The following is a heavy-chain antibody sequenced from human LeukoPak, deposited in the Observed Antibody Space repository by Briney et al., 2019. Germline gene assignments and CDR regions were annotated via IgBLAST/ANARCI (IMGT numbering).Heavy chain of an antibody. D-gene: IGHD5-18*01. CDR2: ISSSGRNI. J-gene: IGHJ4*02. CDR1: GFTFSNYE. Sequence: GGSLRLSCAASGFTFSNYEFNWVRQAPGKGLEWVSYISSSGRNIYYADSVKGRFTISRDNAKNSLYLQMNSLRAEDTAVYYCARDLVQLWSKDFWGQGTLVTVS. V-gene: IGHV3-48*03. CDR3: ARDLVQLWSKDF.